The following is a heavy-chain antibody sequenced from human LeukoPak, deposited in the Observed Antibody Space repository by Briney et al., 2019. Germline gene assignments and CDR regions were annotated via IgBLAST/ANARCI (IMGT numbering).Heavy chain of an antibody. V-gene: IGHV5-51*01. Sequence: GESLKISCKGSGYSFTSYWIGWVRQMPGKGLEWMGIIYPGDSDTRYSPSFQGQVTISADESISTAYLQWSSLKASDSAMYYCASTPLGDYYDSSGPLYWGQGTLVTVSS. CDR2: IYPGDSDT. J-gene: IGHJ4*02. CDR1: GYSFTSYW. D-gene: IGHD3-22*01. CDR3: ASTPLGDYYDSSGPLY.